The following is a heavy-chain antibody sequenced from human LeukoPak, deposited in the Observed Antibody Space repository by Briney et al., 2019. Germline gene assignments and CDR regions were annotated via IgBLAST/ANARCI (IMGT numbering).Heavy chain of an antibody. D-gene: IGHD4-17*01. V-gene: IGHV3-30*18. Sequence: GGSLRLSCAASGFTFSSYGMHWVRQAPGKGLEWVAVISYDGSNKYYADSVKGRFTISRDNSKNTPYLQMNSLRAEDTAVYYCAKDWGDGDRDGSLDYWGQGTLVTVSS. CDR1: GFTFSSYG. CDR2: ISYDGSNK. J-gene: IGHJ4*02. CDR3: AKDWGDGDRDGSLDY.